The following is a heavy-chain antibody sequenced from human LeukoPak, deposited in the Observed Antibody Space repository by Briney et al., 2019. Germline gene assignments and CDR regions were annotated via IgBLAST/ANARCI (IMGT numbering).Heavy chain of an antibody. CDR3: AISGYSSGWYLGALFDY. D-gene: IGHD6-19*01. CDR1: GFTFSSYA. CDR2: ISGSDGSA. Sequence: GGPLRLSCAASGFTFSSYAMSWVRQAPGKGLECVSSISGSDGSAYYADSVKGRFTISRDNSKNTLYLQMNSLRAEDTAVYYCAISGYSSGWYLGALFDYWGQGTLVTVSS. V-gene: IGHV3-23*01. J-gene: IGHJ4*02.